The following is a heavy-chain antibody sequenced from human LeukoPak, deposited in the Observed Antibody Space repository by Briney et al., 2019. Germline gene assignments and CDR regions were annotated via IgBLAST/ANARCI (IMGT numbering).Heavy chain of an antibody. D-gene: IGHD2-15*01. CDR3: ARAVVAARAIDF. CDR1: GGSISSGGYY. CDR2: IHHIGTT. V-gene: IGHV4-30-2*06. Sequence: SETLSLTCSVSGGSISSGGYYWSWVRQSPGKGLEWIGYIHHIGTTYYNPSLKSRVTISVDNSKNQFSLRLTSATAADTAVYYCARAVVAARAIDFWGQGTLVTVSS. J-gene: IGHJ4*02.